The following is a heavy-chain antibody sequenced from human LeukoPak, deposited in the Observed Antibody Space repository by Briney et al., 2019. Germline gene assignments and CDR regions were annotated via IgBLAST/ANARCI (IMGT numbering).Heavy chain of an antibody. CDR2: IGGSGIST. D-gene: IGHD5-18*01. J-gene: IGHJ5*01. CDR3: AKRGIQLWLPLDS. Sequence: GGPLRLSCAASGYTFSNNAMYWVRQAPGKGLEWVSVIGGSGISTYYADSVKGRFTISRDNSKNTLYLQMNSLRAEDTAVYYCAKRGIQLWLPLDSWGQGTLVTVSS. CDR1: GYTFSNNA. V-gene: IGHV3-23*01.